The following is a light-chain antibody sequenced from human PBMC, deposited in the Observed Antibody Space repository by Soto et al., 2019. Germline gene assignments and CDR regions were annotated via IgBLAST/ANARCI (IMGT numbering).Light chain of an antibody. Sequence: EILMTQSPATLSVSPGERATLSCRASQGVSSDLAWYQQKPGQAPRLLIYGASTRATDIPARFSGSGSGTDFPLPISSLQLEDLAFYFCRHFKGGRWTFGQGPKGEIK. CDR1: QGVSSD. CDR2: GAS. V-gene: IGKV3-15*01. J-gene: IGKJ1*01. CDR3: RHFKGGRWT.